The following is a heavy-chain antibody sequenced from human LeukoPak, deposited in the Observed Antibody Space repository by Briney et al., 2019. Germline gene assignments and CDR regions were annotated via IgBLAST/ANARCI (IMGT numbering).Heavy chain of an antibody. Sequence: GGSLRLSCAASGFTFSSYEMNWVRQAPGKGLEWVSYISSSGSTIYYADSVKGRFTISRDNAKNSLYLQMNSLRAEDTAVYYCATYLYKSLDCWGQGTLVTVSS. CDR3: ATYLYKSLDC. J-gene: IGHJ4*02. V-gene: IGHV3-48*03. CDR1: GFTFSSYE. D-gene: IGHD3-10*01. CDR2: ISSSGSTI.